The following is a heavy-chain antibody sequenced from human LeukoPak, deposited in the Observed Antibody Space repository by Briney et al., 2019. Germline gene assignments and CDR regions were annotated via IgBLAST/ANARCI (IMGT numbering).Heavy chain of an antibody. V-gene: IGHV4-59*01. CDR2: IYYSGST. D-gene: IGHD2-8*01. CDR3: ARDNGYYYYMDV. Sequence: SETLSLTCTVSGGSISSYYWSWIRQPPGKGLEWIGYIYYSGSTNYNPSLKSRVTIAVDTSKNRFSLKLSSVTAADTAVYYCARDNGYYYYMDVWGKGTTVTVSS. J-gene: IGHJ6*03. CDR1: GGSISSYY.